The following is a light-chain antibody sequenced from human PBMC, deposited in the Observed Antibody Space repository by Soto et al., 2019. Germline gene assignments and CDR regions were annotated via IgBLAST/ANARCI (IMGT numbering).Light chain of an antibody. J-gene: IGLJ1*01. CDR1: SSDVGNYDL. CDR2: EGS. V-gene: IGLV2-23*01. CDR3: CSSASDGSTYV. Sequence: QSVLTQPASVSGSPGQSITISCTGTSSDVGNYDLVSWYQQHPGKAPKLMIYEGSQRPSGVSDHFSGSKSGNTASLTISGLQADDEADYYCCSSASDGSTYVFGTGTKLTVL.